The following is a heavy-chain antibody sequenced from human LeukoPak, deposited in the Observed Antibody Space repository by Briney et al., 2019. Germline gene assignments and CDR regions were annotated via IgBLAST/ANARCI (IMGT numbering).Heavy chain of an antibody. Sequence: GGSLRLSCAASGFTFSSYGMHWVRQAPGKGLEWVSAISGSGGSTYYADSVKGRFTISRDNSKNTLYLQMNSLRAEDTAVYYCAKGGLLWFGEARPTHFDYWGQGTLVTVSS. V-gene: IGHV3-23*01. CDR2: ISGSGGST. J-gene: IGHJ4*02. D-gene: IGHD3-10*01. CDR3: AKGGLLWFGEARPTHFDY. CDR1: GFTFSSYG.